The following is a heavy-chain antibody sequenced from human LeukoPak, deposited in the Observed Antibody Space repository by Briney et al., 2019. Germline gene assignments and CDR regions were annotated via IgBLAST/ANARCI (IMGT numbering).Heavy chain of an antibody. CDR1: GGSISSGGYY. V-gene: IGHV4-61*02. CDR2: IYTSGST. J-gene: IGHJ4*02. CDR3: ARGSSWYVMDY. D-gene: IGHD6-13*01. Sequence: SETLSLTCAVSGGSISSGGYYWSWIRQPAGKGLEWIGRIYTSGSTNYNPSLKSRVTMSVDTPKNQFSLKLSSVTAADTAVYYCARGSSWYVMDYWGQGTLVTVSS.